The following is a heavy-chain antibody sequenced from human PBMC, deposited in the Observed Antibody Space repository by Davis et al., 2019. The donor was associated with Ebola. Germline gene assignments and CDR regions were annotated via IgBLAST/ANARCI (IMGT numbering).Heavy chain of an antibody. V-gene: IGHV3-53*04. CDR3: ASRGYCSSTSCYTNYYYYGMDV. Sequence: GESLKISCAASGFTVSSNYMSWVRQAPGKGLEWVSVIYSGGSTYYADSVKGRFTISRHNSKNTLYLQMNSLRAEDTAVYYCASRGYCSSTSCYTNYYYYGMDVWGQGTTVTVSS. J-gene: IGHJ6*02. CDR2: IYSGGST. D-gene: IGHD2-2*02. CDR1: GFTVSSNY.